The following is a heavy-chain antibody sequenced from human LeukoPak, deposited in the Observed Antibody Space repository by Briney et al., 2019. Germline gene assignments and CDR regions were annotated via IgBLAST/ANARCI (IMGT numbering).Heavy chain of an antibody. CDR2: ITPIFGEA. CDR1: GGTSSSYP. Sequence: SVKVSCKVSGGTSSSYPISWVRQAPGQGLEWMGEITPIFGEAQNAEKFQGRVTITADEPTSTVYMELTSLRLDDTAMYYCARNSRVASTSGLNYWGQGTLVTVSS. J-gene: IGHJ4*02. V-gene: IGHV1-69*13. D-gene: IGHD5-12*01. CDR3: ARNSRVASTSGLNY.